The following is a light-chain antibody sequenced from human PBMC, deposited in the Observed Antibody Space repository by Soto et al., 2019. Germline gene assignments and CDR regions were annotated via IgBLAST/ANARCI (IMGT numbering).Light chain of an antibody. CDR1: QDISIW. CDR2: AAT. CDR3: QQGNSFPLT. V-gene: IGKV1-12*01. Sequence: DIQMTQSPSSVSASVGDRDTITCRASQDISIWLAWFQQKPGEAPRLLIYAATSLHSGVPSRFSGSGSGTDFTLTISSLQPEDFTTYFCQQGNSFPLTFGGGTKVEIK. J-gene: IGKJ4*01.